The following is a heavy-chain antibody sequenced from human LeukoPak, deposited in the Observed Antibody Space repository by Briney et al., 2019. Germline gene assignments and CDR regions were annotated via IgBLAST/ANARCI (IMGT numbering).Heavy chain of an antibody. Sequence: GRSLRLSCAASGFTFSSYAMHWVRQAPGKGLEWVAVISYDGSNKYYADSVKGRFTISRDNSKNTLYLQMNSLGAEDTAVYYCAREARSSSWYYPYYYYYYMDVWGKGTTVTVSS. CDR3: AREARSSSWYYPYYYYYYMDV. V-gene: IGHV3-30*04. CDR2: ISYDGSNK. J-gene: IGHJ6*03. CDR1: GFTFSSYA. D-gene: IGHD6-13*01.